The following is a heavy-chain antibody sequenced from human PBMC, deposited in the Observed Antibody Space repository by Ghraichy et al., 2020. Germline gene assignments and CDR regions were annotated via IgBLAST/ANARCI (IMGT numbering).Heavy chain of an antibody. CDR1: GGSISSYY. J-gene: IGHJ4*02. CDR2: IYYSGST. Sequence: SETLSLTCTVSGGSISSYYWSWIRQPPGKGLEWIGYIYYSGSTNYNPSLKSRVTISVDTSKNQFSLKLSSVTAADTAVYYCARGTSTTYFVFGDYSPYFDYWGQGTLVTVSS. V-gene: IGHV4-59*01. D-gene: IGHD4-17*01. CDR3: ARGTSTTYFVFGDYSPYFDY.